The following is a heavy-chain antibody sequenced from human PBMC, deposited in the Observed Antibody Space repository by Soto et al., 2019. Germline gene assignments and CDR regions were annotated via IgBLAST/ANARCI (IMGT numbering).Heavy chain of an antibody. J-gene: IGHJ4*02. CDR1: GYNFNTYG. CDR2: ISGYNGYT. D-gene: IGHD3-16*01. V-gene: IGHV1-18*01. Sequence: QVQLMQSGAEVRRPGTSMRISCTTSGYNFNTYGIIWVRLAPGQGLEWMGWISGYNGYTKYAQNFEDRVTLSTDPSTSTAFLELRNLRSGDPALYFCARDRDYSHTDADIDYWGQGTLVTVSS. CDR3: ARDRDYSHTDADIDY.